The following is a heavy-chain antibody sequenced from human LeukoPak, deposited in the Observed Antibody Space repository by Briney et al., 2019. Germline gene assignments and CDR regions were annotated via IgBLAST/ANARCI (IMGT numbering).Heavy chain of an antibody. CDR3: ARDPETKRGRDGLDY. V-gene: IGHV3-7*01. D-gene: IGHD1-14*01. CDR1: GFTLSNDW. CDR2: IKGDGSDK. J-gene: IGHJ4*02. Sequence: PRGSLRLSCAASGFTLSNDWMSWVRQAPGKGLEWMASIKGDGSDKYYVDSVKGRFTITRDNAKNSMYLQMNSLRAEDTAVYYCARDPETKRGRDGLDYWGPGTLVIVSS.